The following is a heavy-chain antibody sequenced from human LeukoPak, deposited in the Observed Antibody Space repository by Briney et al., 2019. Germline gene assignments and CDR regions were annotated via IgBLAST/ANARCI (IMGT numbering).Heavy chain of an antibody. CDR3: AKDLPSRDYYDSSGYYIR. D-gene: IGHD3-22*01. Sequence: GGSLRLSCAASGFTFSSYAMSWVRQAPGKGLEWVSAISGSGGSTYYADSVKGRFTISGDNSKNTLYLQMNSLRAEDTAVYYCAKDLPSRDYYDSSGYYIRWGQGTLVTVSS. CDR2: ISGSGGST. CDR1: GFTFSSYA. J-gene: IGHJ4*02. V-gene: IGHV3-23*01.